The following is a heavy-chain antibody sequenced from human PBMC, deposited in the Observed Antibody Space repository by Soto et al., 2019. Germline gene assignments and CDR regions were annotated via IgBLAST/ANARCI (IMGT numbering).Heavy chain of an antibody. CDR3: ARGLRRIGTEVDY. D-gene: IGHD3-16*01. CDR2: ISSTSTFI. CDR1: GFTLSGYS. J-gene: IGHJ4*02. V-gene: IGHV3-21*01. Sequence: EVQLVESGGGLVKPGGSLSLSCVASGFTLSGYSMHWVRQAPGKGLEWVSSISSTSTFIYYSASVEGRFTVSRDNANNSVLLHMNSLRDEDTAVYYCARGLRRIGTEVDYWGQGTLATVSS.